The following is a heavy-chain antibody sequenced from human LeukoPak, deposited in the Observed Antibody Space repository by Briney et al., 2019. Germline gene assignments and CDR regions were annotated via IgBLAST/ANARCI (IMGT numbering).Heavy chain of an antibody. Sequence: SETLSLTCAVYGGTFSGYYWSWIRQPPGKRLEWVGESNDSGGTNYNPFLKSRVTISADKSKNQVSLRLTSVTAADTAVYYCAKDGQYSGSYLAADYWGQGTLVTVSS. D-gene: IGHD1-26*01. CDR2: SNDSGGT. CDR3: AKDGQYSGSYLAADY. J-gene: IGHJ4*02. V-gene: IGHV4-34*01. CDR1: GGTFSGYY.